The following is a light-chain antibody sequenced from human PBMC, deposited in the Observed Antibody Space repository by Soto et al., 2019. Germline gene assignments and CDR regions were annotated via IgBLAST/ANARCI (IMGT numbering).Light chain of an antibody. J-gene: IGKJ2*01. Sequence: AIQMTQSPSSLSASVGDRVTITCRASQGIRNDLGWYQQQPGKAPKLLIYSASTLQSGVPSRFSGSGSGTDFTLTISSLQPEDFATYYCLQDYNFPYTFGQGTKLEIK. CDR1: QGIRND. CDR2: SAS. CDR3: LQDYNFPYT. V-gene: IGKV1-6*01.